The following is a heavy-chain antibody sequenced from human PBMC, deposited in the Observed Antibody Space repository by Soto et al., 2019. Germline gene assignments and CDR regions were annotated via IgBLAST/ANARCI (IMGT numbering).Heavy chain of an antibody. CDR3: ARDSPIGSTFSGYDAIDY. J-gene: IGHJ4*02. V-gene: IGHV1-69*08. D-gene: IGHD5-12*01. CDR2: IIPLLSTS. Sequence: QVHLVQSGAEVKKPGSSVKVSCKASGGPFSNDIITWVRQAPGQGLEWMGRIIPLLSTSTYAQKFQGRLTITADRSSGTADMELDGLRSEDTAVYYCARDSPIGSTFSGYDAIDYWGQGTLITVSS. CDR1: GGPFSNDI.